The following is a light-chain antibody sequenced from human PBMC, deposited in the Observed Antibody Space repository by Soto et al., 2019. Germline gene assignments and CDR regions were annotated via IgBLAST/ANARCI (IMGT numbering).Light chain of an antibody. CDR2: AAS. CDR3: HQCNNWPLT. J-gene: IGKJ4*02. V-gene: IGKV3-15*01. CDR1: QNINTN. Sequence: EIVMTQSPATLSVSPGERATLSCRASQNINTNLAWYQQKPGQAPRLLVYAASTRATGIPVRFSGSGSGTEFTLTISSLQSEDFAVYDCHQCNNWPLTCGGGTVVEIK.